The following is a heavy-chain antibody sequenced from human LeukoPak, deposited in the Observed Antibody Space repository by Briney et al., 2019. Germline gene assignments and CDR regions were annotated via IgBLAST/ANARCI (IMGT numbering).Heavy chain of an antibody. CDR3: ARGPRVRGNPINRRTRLVYYFDY. CDR1: GFTFSDYY. J-gene: IGHJ4*02. D-gene: IGHD3-10*01. Sequence: PGGSLRLSCAASGFTFSDYYMSWIRQAPGKGLEWVSYISSSGSTIYYADSVKGRFTISRDNAKNSLYLQMNSLRAEDTAVYYCARGPRVRGNPINRRTRLVYYFDYWGQGTLVTVSS. CDR2: ISSSGSTI. V-gene: IGHV3-11*01.